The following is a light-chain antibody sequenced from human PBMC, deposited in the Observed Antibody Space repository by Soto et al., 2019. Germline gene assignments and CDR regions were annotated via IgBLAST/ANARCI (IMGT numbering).Light chain of an antibody. CDR2: DVS. J-gene: IGLJ2*01. CDR1: SSDVGGYNY. Sequence: QLVLTQPASVSGSPGQSITISCTGTSSDVGGYNYVSWYQQHPGKAPKLMIYDVSNRPSGVSNRFSGSKSGNTASLTISGLQAEDEADYYCSSYTSSSTSPHVVFGGGTKLTVL. CDR3: SSYTSSSTSPHVV. V-gene: IGLV2-14*01.